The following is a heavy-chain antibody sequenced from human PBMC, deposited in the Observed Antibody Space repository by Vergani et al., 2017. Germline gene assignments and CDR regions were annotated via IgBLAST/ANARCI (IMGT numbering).Heavy chain of an antibody. Sequence: QVQLVQSGAEVKKPGASVKVSCKASGYTFTSYAMHWVRQAPGQRLEWMGWINAGNGNTKYSQKFQGRVTITRDTSASTAYMELSSLRSEDTAVYYCARAGGRYCSSTSCYWDYYYGMGVWGQGP. V-gene: IGHV1-3*01. D-gene: IGHD2-2*01. CDR2: INAGNGNT. J-gene: IGHJ6*02. CDR3: ARAGGRYCSSTSCYWDYYYGMGV. CDR1: GYTFTSYA.